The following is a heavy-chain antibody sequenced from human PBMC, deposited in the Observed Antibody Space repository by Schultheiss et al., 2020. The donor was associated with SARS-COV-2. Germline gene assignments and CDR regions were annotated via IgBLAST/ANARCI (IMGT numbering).Heavy chain of an antibody. V-gene: IGHV3-30*03. D-gene: IGHD1-26*01. CDR3: ARGGGVGATPDY. CDR1: GFTFSSYG. J-gene: IGHJ4*02. CDR2: ISYDGSNK. Sequence: GGSLRLSCAASGFTFSSYGMHWVRQAPGKGLEWVAVISYDGSNKYYADSVKGRFTISRDNSKNTLYLQMNSLRAEDTAVYYCARGGGVGATPDYWGQGTLVTVSS.